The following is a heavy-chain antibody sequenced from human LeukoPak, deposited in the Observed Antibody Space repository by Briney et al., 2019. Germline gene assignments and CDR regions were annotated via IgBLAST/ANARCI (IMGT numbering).Heavy chain of an antibody. CDR2: INPNSGGT. CDR1: GYTFTGYY. V-gene: IGHV1-2*02. Sequence: ASVKVSCKASGYTFTGYYMHWVRQAPGQGLEWMGWINPNSGGTNYAQKFQGRVTMTRDTSISTAYMELSRLRSDDTAVYYCARDYYYGSGSYKYWGQGTLVIVSS. D-gene: IGHD3-10*01. CDR3: ARDYYYGSGSYKY. J-gene: IGHJ4*02.